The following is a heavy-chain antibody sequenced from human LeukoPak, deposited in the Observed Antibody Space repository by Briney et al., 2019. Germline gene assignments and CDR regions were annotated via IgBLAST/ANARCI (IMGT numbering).Heavy chain of an antibody. Sequence: GGSLRLSCAASGFTFSSYAMSWVRQAPGKGLEWVSSMSGSGGSTYYADSVKGRFTISRDDSKNTLYLQMDSLRAEDTAVYYCARVRYGELDVWVRGTTIAVSS. CDR3: ARVRYGELDV. CDR1: GFTFSSYA. V-gene: IGHV3-23*01. J-gene: IGHJ6*02. CDR2: MSGSGGST. D-gene: IGHD4-17*01.